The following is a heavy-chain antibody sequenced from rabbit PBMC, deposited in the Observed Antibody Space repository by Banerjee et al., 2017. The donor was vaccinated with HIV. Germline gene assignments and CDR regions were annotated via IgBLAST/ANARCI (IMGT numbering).Heavy chain of an antibody. CDR3: ARFGTDYAGWGYARL. V-gene: IGHV1S40*01. J-gene: IGHJ6*01. Sequence: QSLEESGGDLVKPGASLTLTCTASGFTLSSYWMCWVRQAPGKGLEWIACIYAGSSGSTYYASWAKGRFTISKPSSTTVTLQMTSLTAADTATYFCARFGTDYAGWGYARLWGPGTLVTVS. CDR1: GFTLSSYW. CDR2: IYAGSSGST. D-gene: IGHD4-2*01.